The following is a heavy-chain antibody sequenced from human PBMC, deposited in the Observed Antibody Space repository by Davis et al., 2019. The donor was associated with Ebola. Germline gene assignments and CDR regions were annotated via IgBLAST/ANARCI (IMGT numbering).Heavy chain of an antibody. CDR1: GGTFSSYA. CDR2: IIPIFGTA. J-gene: IGHJ3*02. Sequence: SVKVSCKASGGTFSSYAISWVRQAPGQGLEWMGGIIPIFGTANYAQKFQGRVTITADESTSTAYMELSSLRSEDTAVYYCAREIPSYYYDSSNAFDIWGQGTMVTVSS. V-gene: IGHV1-69*13. D-gene: IGHD3-22*01. CDR3: AREIPSYYYDSSNAFDI.